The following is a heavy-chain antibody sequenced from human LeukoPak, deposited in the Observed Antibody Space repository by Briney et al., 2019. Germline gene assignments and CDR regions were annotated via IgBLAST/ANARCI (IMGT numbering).Heavy chain of an antibody. CDR1: GGTFSSYT. CDR2: IIPILSIA. V-gene: IGHV1-69*02. Sequence: ASVKVSCKASGGTFSSYTISWVRQAPGQGLEWMGRIIPILSIANYAQKFQGRVTITADKSTSTAYMELSSLRSEDTAAYYCASQTGGTQFDYWGQGTLVTVSS. J-gene: IGHJ4*02. CDR3: ASQTGGTQFDY. D-gene: IGHD7-27*01.